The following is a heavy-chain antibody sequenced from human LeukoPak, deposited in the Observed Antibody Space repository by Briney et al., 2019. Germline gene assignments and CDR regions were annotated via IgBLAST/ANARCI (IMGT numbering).Heavy chain of an antibody. V-gene: IGHV3-53*01. CDR3: ARVWELSFDY. CDR2: SYSGGTS. CDR1: GFTVSTDH. D-gene: IGHD1-26*01. Sequence: PGGSLRLSCAASGFTVSTDHMSWVRQAPGKGLEWVAVSYSGGTSQYAESVKGRFTISRDNSKNTLYLQMNSLRVEDTALYYCARVWELSFDYWGQGTLVTVSS. J-gene: IGHJ4*02.